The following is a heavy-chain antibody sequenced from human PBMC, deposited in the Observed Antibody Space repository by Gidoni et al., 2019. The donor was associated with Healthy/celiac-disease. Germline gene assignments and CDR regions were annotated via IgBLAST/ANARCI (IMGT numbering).Heavy chain of an antibody. CDR1: GFTFRSYA. J-gene: IGHJ3*02. Sequence: EVQLLESGGGLVQPGGSLRLSCAASGFTFRSYAMIWVRQAPGKGLEWVSASSGSGGSTYYADSVKGRFTISRDNAKNTLYLQMNSLRAEDTAVYYCAKFSYYYDSSGYYGASDDAFDIWGQGTMVTVSS. CDR2: SSGSGGST. CDR3: AKFSYYYDSSGYYGASDDAFDI. D-gene: IGHD3-22*01. V-gene: IGHV3-23*01.